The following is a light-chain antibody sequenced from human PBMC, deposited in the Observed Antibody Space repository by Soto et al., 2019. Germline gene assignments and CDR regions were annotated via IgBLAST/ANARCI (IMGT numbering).Light chain of an antibody. CDR3: QQYDNWPWT. CDR1: QSVSSS. CDR2: GAS. Sequence: IVVTQSAAAVSVSPGGTVTLSCRVSQSVSSSLAWYQQKPGQAPRLLIYGASRRATGFPARFSGSGSGADFTLTISSLQSEDFAVYYCQQYDNWPWTFGQGTKVDI. V-gene: IGKV3-15*01. J-gene: IGKJ1*01.